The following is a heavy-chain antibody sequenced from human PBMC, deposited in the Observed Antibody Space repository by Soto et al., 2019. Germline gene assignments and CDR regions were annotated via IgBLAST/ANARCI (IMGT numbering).Heavy chain of an antibody. J-gene: IGHJ6*02. D-gene: IGHD3-9*01. Sequence: ASVKVSCKVSGYTLTELSMHWVRQAPGKGLEWMGGFDPEDGETIYAQKFQGRVTMTEDTSTDTAYMELSSLRSEDTAVYYCATDASYYDILTGYYNYYGMDVWGQGTTVTVSS. V-gene: IGHV1-24*01. CDR1: GYTLTELS. CDR3: ATDASYYDILTGYYNYYGMDV. CDR2: FDPEDGET.